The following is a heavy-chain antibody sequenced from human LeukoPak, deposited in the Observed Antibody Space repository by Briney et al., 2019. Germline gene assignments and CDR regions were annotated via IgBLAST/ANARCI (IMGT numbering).Heavy chain of an antibody. J-gene: IGHJ4*02. Sequence: GGSLRLSCAASGFTFDEYAMHWVRQAPGKGLEWVSGISWNSGSIGYADSVKGRFTISRDNAKNSLYLQMNSLRAEDTALYYCAKDMGYSSSYDFDYWGQGTLVTVSS. CDR2: ISWNSGSI. CDR1: GFTFDEYA. CDR3: AKDMGYSSSYDFDY. D-gene: IGHD6-13*01. V-gene: IGHV3-9*01.